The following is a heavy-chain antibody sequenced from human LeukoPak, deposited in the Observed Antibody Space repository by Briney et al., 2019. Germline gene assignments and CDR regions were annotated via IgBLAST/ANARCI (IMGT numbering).Heavy chain of an antibody. V-gene: IGHV3-23*01. CDR3: ARDSYFPPSGD. D-gene: IGHD1-26*01. CDR2: LSGNGGST. J-gene: IGHJ4*02. Sequence: GGTLRLSCAASGFTFNKYGMSWVRQAPGKGLEWVSGLSGNGGSTYYADSVKGRFTISRDNAKNSLYLQMNSLRAEDTAVYYCARDSYFPPSGDWGQGTLVTVSS. CDR1: GFTFNKYG.